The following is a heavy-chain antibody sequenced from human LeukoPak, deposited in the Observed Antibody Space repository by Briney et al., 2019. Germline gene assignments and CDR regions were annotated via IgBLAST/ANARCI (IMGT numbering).Heavy chain of an antibody. Sequence: GGSLRLSCAASGFTFSRYEMNWVRQAPGKGLEWVSYISSSGSTIYYADSVKGRFTISRDNAKNSLYLQMNSLRAEDTAVYYCAGGAMVRGVMFDYWGQGTLVTVSS. D-gene: IGHD3-10*01. CDR2: ISSSGSTI. CDR3: AGGAMVRGVMFDY. J-gene: IGHJ4*02. CDR1: GFTFSRYE. V-gene: IGHV3-48*03.